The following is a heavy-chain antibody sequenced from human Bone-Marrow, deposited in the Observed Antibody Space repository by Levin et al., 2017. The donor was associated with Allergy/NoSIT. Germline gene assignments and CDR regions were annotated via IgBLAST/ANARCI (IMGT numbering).Heavy chain of an antibody. V-gene: IGHV4-30-4*01. CDR3: ARGVRGTFVDLDWFDP. D-gene: IGHD5-12*01. Sequence: SETLSLTCTVSGDSIILGDYYWGWLRQPPGKGLEWIGYIYVNGNTYYNPSLKSRVSISWDTSNNRFSLILKSVTAADTAVYFCARGVRGTFVDLDWFDPWGQGSLVIVSS. CDR1: GDSIILGDYY. CDR2: IYVNGNT. J-gene: IGHJ5*02.